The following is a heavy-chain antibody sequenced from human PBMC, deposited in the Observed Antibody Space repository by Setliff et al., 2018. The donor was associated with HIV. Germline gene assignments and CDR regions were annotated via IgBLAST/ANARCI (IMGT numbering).Heavy chain of an antibody. CDR1: GFTFRTYG. CDR3: AKDGVTDGSGSYFDY. CDR2: ISYGGNNE. J-gene: IGHJ4*02. V-gene: IGHV3-33*05. Sequence: GGSLRLSCAASGFTFRTYGMHWVRQAPGKGLEWVAFISYGGNNEYYADSVKGRFTIFRDNSKNTLYLQMNSLRAEDTAVYYCAKDGVTDGSGSYFDYWGQGTLVTAPQ. D-gene: IGHD3-10*01.